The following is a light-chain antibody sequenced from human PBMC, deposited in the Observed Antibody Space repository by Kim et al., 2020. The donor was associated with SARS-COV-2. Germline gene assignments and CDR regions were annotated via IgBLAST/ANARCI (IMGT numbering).Light chain of an antibody. Sequence: QSALTQPPSASGSPGQSVAISCTGTSSDIGTYNHVSWYQQHPGKAPKLLIYDVSKRPSGVPDRFSACKSGNTASLTVSGLQAEDGADYYCSSYAGTNNVIFGGGTQLTVL. V-gene: IGLV2-8*01. CDR2: DVS. J-gene: IGLJ2*01. CDR1: SSDIGTYNH. CDR3: SSYAGTNNVI.